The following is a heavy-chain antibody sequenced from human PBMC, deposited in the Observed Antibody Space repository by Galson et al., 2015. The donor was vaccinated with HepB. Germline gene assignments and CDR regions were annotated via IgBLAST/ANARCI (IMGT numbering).Heavy chain of an antibody. CDR3: ARTQRAAAPPRCDAFDI. D-gene: IGHD6-13*01. V-gene: IGHV2-70*01. CDR2: IDWDDDK. CDR1: GFSLSTSGMC. Sequence: PALVKPTQTLTLTCTFSGFSLSTSGMCVSWIRQPPGKALEWLALIDWDDDKYYSTSLKTRLTISKDTSKNQVVLTMTNMDPVDTATYYCARTQRAAAPPRCDAFDIWGQGTMVTVSS. J-gene: IGHJ3*02.